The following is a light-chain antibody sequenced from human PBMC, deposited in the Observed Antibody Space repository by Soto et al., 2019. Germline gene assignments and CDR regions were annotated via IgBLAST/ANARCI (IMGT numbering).Light chain of an antibody. CDR2: EVS. CDR1: SSDIGSYNY. Sequence: QSVLTQPASVSGSPGQSITISCTGTSSDIGSYNYVSWYQQHPGKAPKLMIYEVSKRPSGVPDRFSGSKSGNTASLTVSGLQAEDEADYYCSSYAGSNKDVFGTGTKVTVL. J-gene: IGLJ1*01. CDR3: SSYAGSNKDV. V-gene: IGLV2-8*01.